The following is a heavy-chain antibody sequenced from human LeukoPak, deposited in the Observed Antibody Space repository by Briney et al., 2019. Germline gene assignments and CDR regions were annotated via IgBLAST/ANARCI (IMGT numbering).Heavy chain of an antibody. CDR2: ISGSGGST. CDR1: GFTFSSYA. Sequence: PGGSLRLSCAASGFTFSSYAMSWVRQAPGKGLEWVSAISGSGGSTYYADSVKGRFTISRDNSKNTLYLQMNSLRAEDTAVYYCAKDLAEYSSSWYELYYWGQGTLVTVSS. V-gene: IGHV3-23*01. CDR3: AKDLAEYSSSWYELYY. J-gene: IGHJ4*02. D-gene: IGHD6-13*01.